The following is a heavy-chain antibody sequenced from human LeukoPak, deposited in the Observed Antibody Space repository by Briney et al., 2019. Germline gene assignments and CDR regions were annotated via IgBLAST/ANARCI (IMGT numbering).Heavy chain of an antibody. CDR3: AKDWEYDSSGSIFDY. CDR1: GFTFSSYA. V-gene: IGHV3-23*01. J-gene: IGHJ4*02. Sequence: PGGSLRLSCAASGFTFSSYAMSWVRQAPGKGLEWVSAISGSGGSTYYAHSVKGRFTISRDNSKNTLYLQMNSLRAEATAVYYCAKDWEYDSSGSIFDYWGQGTLVTVSS. CDR2: ISGSGGST. D-gene: IGHD3-22*01.